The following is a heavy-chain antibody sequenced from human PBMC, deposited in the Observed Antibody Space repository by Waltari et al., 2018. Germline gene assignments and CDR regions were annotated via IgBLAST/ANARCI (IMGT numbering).Heavy chain of an antibody. D-gene: IGHD2-15*01. CDR2: IYPGDSDT. CDR1: GYSFTSYW. J-gene: IGHJ3*02. V-gene: IGHV5-51*03. CDR3: ARPGTGYCSGGSCREDAFDI. Sequence: EVQLVQSGAEVKKPGESLKISCKGSGYSFTSYWIGWVRQMPGKGLEWMGIIYPGDSDTRYSPSFQGQVTISAEKSISTAYLQWSSLKAADTAMYYCARPGTGYCSGGSCREDAFDIWGQGTMVTVSS.